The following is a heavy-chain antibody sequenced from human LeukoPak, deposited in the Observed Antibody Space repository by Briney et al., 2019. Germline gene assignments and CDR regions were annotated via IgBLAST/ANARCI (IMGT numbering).Heavy chain of an antibody. Sequence: SQTPSLTCTVSGASISSGYYYWIWIRQPAGQGLEWIGRFYSSQSTDYSPSLRSRITISVDTSKNQFSLKVRSVTTEDTAVYYCATNSGWGDLGYWGQGILVTVSS. D-gene: IGHD2-21*02. J-gene: IGHJ4*02. CDR3: ATNSGWGDLGY. CDR2: FYSSQST. CDR1: GASISSGYYY. V-gene: IGHV4-61*02.